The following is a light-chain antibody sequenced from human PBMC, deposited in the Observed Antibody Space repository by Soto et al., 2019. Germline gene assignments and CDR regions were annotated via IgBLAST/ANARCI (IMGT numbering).Light chain of an antibody. CDR1: QSVSSN. J-gene: IGKJ1*01. CDR3: QQYNNWWT. Sequence: EIVMTQSPATLSVSPGERATLSCRASQSVSSNLAWYQQKPGQAPRLLIYGASTRATGIPARFSGSGSGTEFPLNISSLQSEDFAVYYCQQYNNWWTFGQGTKVEIK. V-gene: IGKV3-15*01. CDR2: GAS.